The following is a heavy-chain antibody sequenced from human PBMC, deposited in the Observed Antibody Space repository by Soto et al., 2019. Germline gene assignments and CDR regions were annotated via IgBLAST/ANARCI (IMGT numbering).Heavy chain of an antibody. J-gene: IGHJ4*02. Sequence: QVQLQESGPGLVKASQTLSLICSVSGESISSGGYYWSWIRHHPGKGLEWIGYIYDSESAYYNPSRKSRVTISVDTSKNHFAMKLSSVTAAYTAVYYCARASSSSSAADYWGQGTLITVSS. CDR1: GESISSGGYY. CDR3: ARASSSSSAADY. CDR2: IYDSESA. D-gene: IGHD6-6*01. V-gene: IGHV4-31*03.